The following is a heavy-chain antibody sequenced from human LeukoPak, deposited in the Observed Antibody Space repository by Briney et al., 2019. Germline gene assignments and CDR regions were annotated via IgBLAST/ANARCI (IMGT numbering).Heavy chain of an antibody. Sequence: GGSLRLSCAASGFTFSSYAMHWVRQAPGKGLQWVAVISYDGSNKYYADSVKGRFTISRDNSKNTLYLQMNSLRAEDTAVYYCAREAAGGFIDYWGQGILVTVSS. J-gene: IGHJ4*02. CDR3: AREAAGGFIDY. CDR2: ISYDGSNK. CDR1: GFTFSSYA. V-gene: IGHV3-30-3*01. D-gene: IGHD1-14*01.